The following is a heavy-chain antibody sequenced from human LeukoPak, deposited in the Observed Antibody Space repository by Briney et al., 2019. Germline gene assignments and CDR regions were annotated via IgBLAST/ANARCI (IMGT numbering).Heavy chain of an antibody. J-gene: IGHJ4*02. CDR2: ILYDGSNK. Sequence: GGSLRLSCAASGFTFSSYGMHWVRQAPGKGLEWVAFILYDGSNKYYADSVKGRFTISRDNSKNTLYLQMNSLRAEDTAVYYCAKDPRWLQFYFGVYYFDYWGQGTLVTVSS. CDR1: GFTFSSYG. D-gene: IGHD5-24*01. V-gene: IGHV3-30*02. CDR3: AKDPRWLQFYFGVYYFDY.